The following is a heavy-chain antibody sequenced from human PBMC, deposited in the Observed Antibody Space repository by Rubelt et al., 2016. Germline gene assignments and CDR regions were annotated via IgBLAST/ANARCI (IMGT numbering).Heavy chain of an antibody. V-gene: IGHV4-34*01. CDR2: INHSGST. D-gene: IGHD3-22*01. CDR1: GGSFSGYY. J-gene: IGHJ4*02. CDR3: ARHDHYDSSGYSGDDY. Sequence: QVQLQQWGAGLLKPSETLSLTCAVYGGSFSGYYWSWIRQPPGKGLEWIGEINHSGSTNYNPSLKSRVTISVDTSKTQFSLKRSTVTAGDTAVYYCARHDHYDSSGYSGDDYWGQGTLVTVSS.